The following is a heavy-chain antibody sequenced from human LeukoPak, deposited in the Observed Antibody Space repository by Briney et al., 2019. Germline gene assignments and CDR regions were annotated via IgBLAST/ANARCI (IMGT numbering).Heavy chain of an antibody. CDR1: GDTLTELS. CDR3: ATESHYYDSSGPTPSWFDP. J-gene: IGHJ5*02. CDR2: FDPEDGET. D-gene: IGHD3-22*01. V-gene: IGHV1-24*01. Sequence: ASVKVSCKVSGDTLTELSMHWVRQAPGKGREWMGGFDPEDGETIYAQKFQGRVTMTEDTSTDPAYMELSSLRSEDTAVYYCATESHYYDSSGPTPSWFDPWGQGTLVTVYS.